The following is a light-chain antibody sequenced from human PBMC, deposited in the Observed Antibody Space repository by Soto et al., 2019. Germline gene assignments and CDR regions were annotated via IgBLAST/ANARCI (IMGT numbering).Light chain of an antibody. V-gene: IGLV2-23*01. Sequence: QSVLTQPASVSGFPGQSITISCTGTSSDFGSYNLVSWYQQHPGKAPKLMIYEGSKRPSGVSNRFSGSKSGNTASLTISGLQAEDEADYYCCSYAGSSTLYVFGTGTTVTVL. J-gene: IGLJ1*01. CDR3: CSYAGSSTLYV. CDR2: EGS. CDR1: SSDFGSYNL.